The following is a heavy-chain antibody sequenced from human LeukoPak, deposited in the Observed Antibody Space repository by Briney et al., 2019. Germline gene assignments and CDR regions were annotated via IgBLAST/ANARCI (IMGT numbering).Heavy chain of an antibody. CDR3: ARDNSVEDNAWWFDP. CDR1: GYTFTSHY. CDR2: INPTGSST. J-gene: IGHJ5*02. D-gene: IGHD4-23*01. V-gene: IGHV1-46*01. Sequence: ASVKVSCKASGYTFTSHYMHWVRQAPGQGLEWMGLINPTGSSTGYAQKFQGRVTMTRDMSTSTDYMGLSSLRSDDTAIYYCARDNSVEDNAWWFDPWGQGTLVTVSS.